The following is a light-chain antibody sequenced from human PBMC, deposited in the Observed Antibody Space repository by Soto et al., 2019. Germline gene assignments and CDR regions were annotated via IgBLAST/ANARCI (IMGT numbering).Light chain of an antibody. J-gene: IGLJ1*01. CDR3: SSYTGSRTYF. CDR1: SSDVGGYNY. CDR2: DVS. Sequence: QSVLTQPASVSGSPGQSITISCTGTSSDVGGYNYVSWYRQHPGRAPKLMIYDVSNWPSGVSNRFSGSKSGNTASLTISGLLVKDKADYYCSSYTGSRTYFFGPGTKVTVL. V-gene: IGLV2-14*01.